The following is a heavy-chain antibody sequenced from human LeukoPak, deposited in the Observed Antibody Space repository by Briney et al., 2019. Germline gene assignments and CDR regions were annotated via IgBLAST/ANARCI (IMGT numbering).Heavy chain of an antibody. Sequence: GGSLRLSCATSGFTSSSYAMSGSGRPPGRGREGVPGIMVGGGRTYYADSLKGRFTISRDNSKNTLYLQMNSLRADDTAVYYCAKDAVTALAGYYYYMDVWGKGTMVTVSS. J-gene: IGHJ6*03. CDR2: IMVGGGRT. CDR3: AKDAVTALAGYYYYMDV. V-gene: IGHV3-23*01. CDR1: GFTSSSYA. D-gene: IGHD6-19*01.